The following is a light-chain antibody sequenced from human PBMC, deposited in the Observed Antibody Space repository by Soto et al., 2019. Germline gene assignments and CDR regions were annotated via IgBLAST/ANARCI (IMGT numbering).Light chain of an antibody. CDR2: FAS. J-gene: IGKJ5*01. CDR1: RGIDDR. V-gene: IGKV1D-16*01. CDR3: QQYYSHPLT. Sequence: DIQMTQSPSSLSASVGDRVTITCRASRGIDDRLAWYQQKPEKVPISLIYFASNLQDWVPSRFSGSGSGTEFTLTISNLQPEDFETYYCQQYYSHPLTLGQGTRLEIK.